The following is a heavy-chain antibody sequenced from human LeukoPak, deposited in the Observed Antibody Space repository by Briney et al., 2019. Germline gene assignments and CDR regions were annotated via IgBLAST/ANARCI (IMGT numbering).Heavy chain of an antibody. CDR2: ISSSSSTI. J-gene: IGHJ4*02. D-gene: IGHD3-10*01. Sequence: GGSLRLSCAASGFTFSSYSMNWVRQAPGKGLEWASYISSSSSTIYYADSVKGRFTISRDNAKNSLYLQMNSLRAEDTAVYYCARQEYGSGSYRDDYWGQGTLVTVSS. CDR3: ARQEYGSGSYRDDY. V-gene: IGHV3-48*04. CDR1: GFTFSSYS.